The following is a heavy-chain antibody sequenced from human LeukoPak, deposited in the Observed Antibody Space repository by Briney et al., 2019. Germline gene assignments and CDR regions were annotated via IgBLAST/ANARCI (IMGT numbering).Heavy chain of an antibody. V-gene: IGHV4-31*03. D-gene: IGHD2-8*01. Sequence: SETLSLTCTVSGGSINSGGYYWSWIRQHPGKGLEWIGYIYYSGSTYYNPSLKSRVTISVDTSKNQFSLKLSSVTAADTAVYYCARGPDCTNGVCFDYYYYGMDVWGQGTTVTVSS. CDR1: GGSINSGGYY. CDR3: ARGPDCTNGVCFDYYYYGMDV. J-gene: IGHJ6*02. CDR2: IYYSGST.